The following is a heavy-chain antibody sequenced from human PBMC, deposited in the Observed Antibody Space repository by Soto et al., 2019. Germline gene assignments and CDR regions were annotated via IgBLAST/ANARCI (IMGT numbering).Heavy chain of an antibody. Sequence: GGSLRLSCAASGFTFSNYGMDWVRQAPGKGLEWVSFISGSADTTYYADSVKARFAISRDNSKNTLYLQMNSLRAEDTAVYYCAKDPRYCSSTSCYNADYYMDVWGKGTTVTVSS. D-gene: IGHD2-2*02. J-gene: IGHJ6*03. CDR3: AKDPRYCSSTSCYNADYYMDV. CDR2: ISGSADTT. V-gene: IGHV3-23*01. CDR1: GFTFSNYG.